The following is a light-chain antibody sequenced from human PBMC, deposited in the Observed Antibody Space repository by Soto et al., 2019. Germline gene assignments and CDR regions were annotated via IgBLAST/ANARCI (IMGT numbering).Light chain of an antibody. Sequence: AIQLTQSPSSLSASVGDRVTITCRASQVISSALAWYQQKPGKAPKLLIYDASSLESGVLSRFSGSGSGTDFTLTISSLQPEDFATYYCQQFNSYPLFGGGTKVEIK. CDR1: QVISSA. V-gene: IGKV1-13*02. CDR3: QQFNSYPL. J-gene: IGKJ4*01. CDR2: DAS.